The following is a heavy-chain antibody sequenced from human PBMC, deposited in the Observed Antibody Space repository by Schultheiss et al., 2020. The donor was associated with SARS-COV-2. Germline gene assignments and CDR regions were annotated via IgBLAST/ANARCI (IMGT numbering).Heavy chain of an antibody. D-gene: IGHD3-22*01. CDR1: GGSISSYY. CDR3: AIDRVVYYYDCSGYYSGYYYGMDG. Sequence: SETLSLTCTVSGGSISSYYWSWIRQPPGKGLEWIGYIYYSGSSNYNPSLKSRVTISVDTSKNQFSLKQSSVNAAYTAVYYCAIDRVVYYYDCSGYYSGYYYGMDGWGQGTTVTVSS. J-gene: IGHJ6*02. CDR2: IYYSGSS. V-gene: IGHV4-59*01.